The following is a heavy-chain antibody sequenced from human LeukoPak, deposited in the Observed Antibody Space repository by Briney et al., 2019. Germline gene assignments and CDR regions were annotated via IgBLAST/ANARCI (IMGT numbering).Heavy chain of an antibody. J-gene: IGHJ4*02. D-gene: IGHD3-10*01. V-gene: IGHV1-18*01. CDR1: GYSFAGYG. CDR3: ARDGEYGTGSYYRGCFDY. Sequence: ASVKVSCKASGYSFAGYGISWVRQAPGQGLEWIGWISTYSGNTNYAHNLQGRITVTTETSTSTAYMELRSLRSDDTAVYYCARDGEYGTGSYYRGCFDYWGQGTLVTVSS. CDR2: ISTYSGNT.